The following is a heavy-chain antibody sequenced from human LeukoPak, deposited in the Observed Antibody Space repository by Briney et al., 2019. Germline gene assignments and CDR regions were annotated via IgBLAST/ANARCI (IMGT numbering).Heavy chain of an antibody. Sequence: GGSLRLSCAVSGFTFRTYWMHWVRQAPGEGLVWVSRINEDGSITNYADSVKGRFSISRDNAKNTLYLQMNSLRAEDTAVYYCGRDLGGRSGYWGQGTLVTVSS. CDR2: INEDGSIT. D-gene: IGHD1-26*01. J-gene: IGHJ4*02. CDR1: GFTFRTYW. V-gene: IGHV3-74*01. CDR3: GRDLGGRSGY.